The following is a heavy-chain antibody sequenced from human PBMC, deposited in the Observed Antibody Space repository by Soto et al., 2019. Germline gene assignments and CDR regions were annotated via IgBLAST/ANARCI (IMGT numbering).Heavy chain of an antibody. CDR1: GDSINNYY. CDR3: ARGGTRSADLPTY. Sequence: VRLQESGPGLVEPSETLSLTCSVSGDSINNYYWSWIRQPAGKGLEWIGRIYSSGSANYKPSLRTRATMSVDTSKNQVFLSVTSVTAADTAVYFCARGGTRSADLPTYWGQGIQVIVSS. V-gene: IGHV4-4*07. CDR2: IYSSGSA. J-gene: IGHJ4*02. D-gene: IGHD2-15*01.